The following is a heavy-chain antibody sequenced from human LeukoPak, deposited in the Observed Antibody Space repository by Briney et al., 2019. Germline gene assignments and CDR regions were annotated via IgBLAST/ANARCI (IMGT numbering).Heavy chain of an antibody. V-gene: IGHV3-21*01. CDR3: ARDPGRCSSTSCYPDY. J-gene: IGHJ4*02. Sequence: TGGSLRLSCAASGFTFSSYSMNRVRQAPGKGLEWVSSISGSSIYIYYANSVRGRLTISRDNAKNSLFLQMNSLRAEDTAVYYCARDPGRCSSTSCYPDYWGQGTLVTVSS. CDR1: GFTFSSYS. CDR2: ISGSSIYI. D-gene: IGHD2-2*01.